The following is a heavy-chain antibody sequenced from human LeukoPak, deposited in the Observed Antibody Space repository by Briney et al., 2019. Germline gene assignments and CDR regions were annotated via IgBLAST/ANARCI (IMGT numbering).Heavy chain of an antibody. CDR3: ARSGGSSWYQGPYYYYGMDV. V-gene: IGHV1-2*02. Sequence: ASVKVSCKASGYTFTGYYTHWVRQAPGQGLEWMGWINPNSGGTNYAQKFQGRVTMTRDTSISTAYMELSRLRSDDTAVYYCARSGGSSWYQGPYYYYGMDVWGQGTTVTVSS. CDR2: INPNSGGT. D-gene: IGHD6-13*01. J-gene: IGHJ6*02. CDR1: GYTFTGYY.